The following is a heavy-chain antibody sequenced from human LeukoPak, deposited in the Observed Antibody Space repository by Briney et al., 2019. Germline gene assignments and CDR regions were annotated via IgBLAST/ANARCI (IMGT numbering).Heavy chain of an antibody. Sequence: ASVKVSCKASGYTFTSYYMHWVRQAPGQGLEWMGISNPSGGSTSYAQKFQGRVTMTRDMSTSTVYMELSSLRSEDTAVYYCARGGYSSSWYSPLADAFDIWGQGTMVTVSS. V-gene: IGHV1-46*01. J-gene: IGHJ3*02. CDR3: ARGGYSSSWYSPLADAFDI. CDR1: GYTFTSYY. CDR2: SNPSGGST. D-gene: IGHD6-13*01.